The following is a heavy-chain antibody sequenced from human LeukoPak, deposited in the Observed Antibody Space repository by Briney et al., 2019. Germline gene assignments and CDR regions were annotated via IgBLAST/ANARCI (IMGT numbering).Heavy chain of an antibody. CDR2: ISRSSRYI. CDR1: GVTFSSYS. D-gene: IGHD2-2*01. V-gene: IGHV3-21*01. CDR3: ARSGGCSSTSCSPNFDY. Sequence: GGSLRLSCAASGVTFSSYSMNWVRQAPGQGLEWVSSISRSSRYIYYADSVKGRFTISRDNAKNSLYLQMNSLRAEDTAVYYCARSGGCSSTSCSPNFDYWGQGTLVTVSS. J-gene: IGHJ4*02.